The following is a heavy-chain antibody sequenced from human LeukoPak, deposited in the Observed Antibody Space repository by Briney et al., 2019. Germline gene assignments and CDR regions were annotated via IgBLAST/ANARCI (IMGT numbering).Heavy chain of an antibody. D-gene: IGHD5-12*01. Sequence: GGSLRLSCVGSRFTISKYWMHWVRQAPGTGLVWVSRIHPDGSITTYADSVKGRFTISRDNAENTLYLQMNSLRAEDTGVYYCAPQQAYSPYNWFDPWGQGTLVTVSS. J-gene: IGHJ5*02. CDR3: APQQAYSPYNWFDP. CDR2: IHPDGSIT. CDR1: RFTISKYW. V-gene: IGHV3-74*03.